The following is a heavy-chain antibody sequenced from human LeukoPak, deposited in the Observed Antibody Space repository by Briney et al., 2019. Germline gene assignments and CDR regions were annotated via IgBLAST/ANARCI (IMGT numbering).Heavy chain of an antibody. D-gene: IGHD1-26*01. CDR1: GDSVSSNSAA. V-gene: IGHV6-1*01. CDR3: ARDSAAVGATEDYFDY. J-gene: IGHJ4*02. Sequence: SQTLSLTCAISGDSVSSNSAAWNWIRQSPSRGLEWLGRTYYRSKWYNDYAVSVKSRITINPDTSKNQFSLQLNSVTPEGTAVYYCARDSAAVGATEDYFDYWGQGTLVTVSS. CDR2: TYYRSKWYN.